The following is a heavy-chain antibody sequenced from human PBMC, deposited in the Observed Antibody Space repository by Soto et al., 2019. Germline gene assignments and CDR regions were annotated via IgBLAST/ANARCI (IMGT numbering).Heavy chain of an antibody. V-gene: IGHV4-39*01. D-gene: IGHD1-1*01. J-gene: IGHJ6*02. Sequence: PSETLSLTCTVSGGSISSSSYYWGWIRQPPGKGLEWIGSIYYSGSTYYNPSLKSRVTISVDTSKNQFSLKLSSVTAADTAVYYCARHSLSQMELVPGGMDVWGQGTTVTVSS. CDR2: IYYSGST. CDR1: GGSISSSSYY. CDR3: ARHSLSQMELVPGGMDV.